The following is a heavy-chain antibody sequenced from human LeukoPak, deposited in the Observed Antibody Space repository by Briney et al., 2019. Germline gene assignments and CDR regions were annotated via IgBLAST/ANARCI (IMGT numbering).Heavy chain of an antibody. CDR3: ARGRVPGGD. CDR1: GGAITNYY. Sequence: SETLSLTCGVSGGAITNYYWNWIRQAPGKGLEWLGYIYYTGSTTYNPSVKSRITISLDTSKKQISLKLRSVTAADTAVYYCARGRVPGGDWGQGTLVAVSS. D-gene: IGHD3-16*01. V-gene: IGHV4-59*01. CDR2: IYYTGST. J-gene: IGHJ4*02.